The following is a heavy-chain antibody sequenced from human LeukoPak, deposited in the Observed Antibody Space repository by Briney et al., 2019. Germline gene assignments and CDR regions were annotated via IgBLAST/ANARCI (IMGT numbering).Heavy chain of an antibody. Sequence: ASVKVSCKASGYTFTSYYMHWVRQAPGQGLEWMGIINPSGFSTRYAQKFEGRVTMTKDTSTSTVYMELSSLRSDDTAMYYCARGATVVVVTANYDFWGQGTLVTVSS. J-gene: IGHJ4*02. D-gene: IGHD2-21*02. V-gene: IGHV1-46*01. CDR3: ARGATVVVVTANYDF. CDR2: INPSGFST. CDR1: GYTFTSYY.